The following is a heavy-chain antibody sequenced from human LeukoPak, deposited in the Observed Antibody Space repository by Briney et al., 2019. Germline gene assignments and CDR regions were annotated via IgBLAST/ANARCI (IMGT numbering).Heavy chain of an antibody. CDR1: GFTFSSYE. CDR2: ISSSGRTI. D-gene: IGHD3-10*02. CDR3: AKLGITMIGGV. J-gene: IGHJ6*04. Sequence: GGSLRLSCAASGFTFSSYEMNWVRQAPGKGLEWVSYISSSGRTIYYADSVKGRFTASRDNAKNSLYLQMNSLRAEDTAVYYCAKLGITMIGGVWGKGTTVTISS. V-gene: IGHV3-48*03.